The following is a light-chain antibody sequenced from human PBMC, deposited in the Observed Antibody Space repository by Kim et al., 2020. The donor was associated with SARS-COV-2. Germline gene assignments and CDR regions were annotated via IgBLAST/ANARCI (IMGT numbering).Light chain of an antibody. J-gene: IGKJ4*01. CDR2: DAS. Sequence: EIVLTQSPATLSLSPGERATLSCRASQSVSSYLAWYQQKPGQAPRLLIYDASNRATGIPARFSGSGSGTDFTITISSLQTEDFTVYYCQQRSNWPLTFGGGTKVDIK. CDR3: QQRSNWPLT. CDR1: QSVSSY. V-gene: IGKV3-11*01.